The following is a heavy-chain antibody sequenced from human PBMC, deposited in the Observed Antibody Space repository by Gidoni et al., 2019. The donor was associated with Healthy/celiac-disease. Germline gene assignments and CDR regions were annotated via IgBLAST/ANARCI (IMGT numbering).Heavy chain of an antibody. CDR2: ISYDGSNK. CDR1: FSSYG. D-gene: IGHD3-10*01. V-gene: IGHV3-30*03. Sequence: FSSYGMHRVRQAPGKGLEWVAVISYDGSNKYYADSVKGRFTISRDNSKNTLYLQMNSLRAEDTAVYYCARGECYYGSCPFDYWGQGTLVTVSS. CDR3: ARGECYYGSCPFDY. J-gene: IGHJ4*02.